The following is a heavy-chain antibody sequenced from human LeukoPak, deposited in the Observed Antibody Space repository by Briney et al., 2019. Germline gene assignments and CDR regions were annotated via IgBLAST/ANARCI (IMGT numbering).Heavy chain of an antibody. CDR3: AREMNSGYDEGGLEY. CDR2: INPNSGGT. D-gene: IGHD5-12*01. V-gene: IGHV1-2*02. Sequence: ASVTVSCKASGYTFTGYYIHWVRQAPGQGLEWMGWINPNSGGTNYAQNFQGRVTLTRDTSISTAYMELSRLRSDDTAVYYCAREMNSGYDEGGLEYWGQGTLVTVSS. J-gene: IGHJ4*02. CDR1: GYTFTGYY.